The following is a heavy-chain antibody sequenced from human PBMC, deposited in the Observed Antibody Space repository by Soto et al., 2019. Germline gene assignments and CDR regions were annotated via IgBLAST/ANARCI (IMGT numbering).Heavy chain of an antibody. D-gene: IGHD6-6*01. CDR1: GGTFSSYA. V-gene: IGHV1-69*12. Sequence: QVQLVQSGAEVKKPGSSVKVSCKASGGTFSSYAISWVRQAPGQGLEWMGGIIPIFGTANYAQKFQGRVTIPADESTSTAYMELSSLRSEDTAVYYCARADPHEHSRPRRDYYYGMDVWGQGTTVTVSS. J-gene: IGHJ6*02. CDR3: ARADPHEHSRPRRDYYYGMDV. CDR2: IIPIFGTA.